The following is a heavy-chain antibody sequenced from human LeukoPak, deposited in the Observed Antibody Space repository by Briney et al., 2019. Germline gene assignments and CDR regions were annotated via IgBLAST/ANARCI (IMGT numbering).Heavy chain of an antibody. Sequence: SETLSLTCAVYGGSFSGYYWSWIRQPPGKGLEWIGYIYYSGSTNYNPSLKSRVTISVDTSKNQFSLKLSSVTAADTAVYYCARLNLYSNYVPYFDYWGQGTLVTVSS. V-gene: IGHV4-59*01. CDR2: IYYSGST. J-gene: IGHJ4*02. CDR1: GGSFSGYY. CDR3: ARLNLYSNYVPYFDY. D-gene: IGHD4-11*01.